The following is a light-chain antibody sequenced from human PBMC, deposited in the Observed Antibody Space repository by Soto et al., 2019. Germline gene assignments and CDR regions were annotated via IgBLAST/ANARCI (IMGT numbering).Light chain of an antibody. J-gene: IGKJ4*01. CDR3: QQYNSYCPRLT. Sequence: DIQMTQSPSTLSASVGDRVTITCRASQSISSWLAWYQQKPGKAPKLLIYSASSLESGVPSRFRGSGSGTEFTLTISSLQHDDLATYYCQQYNSYCPRLTFGGGTNLEIK. CDR1: QSISSW. V-gene: IGKV1-5*03. CDR2: SAS.